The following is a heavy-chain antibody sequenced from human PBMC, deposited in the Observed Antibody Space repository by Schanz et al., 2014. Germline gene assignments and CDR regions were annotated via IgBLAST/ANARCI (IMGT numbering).Heavy chain of an antibody. V-gene: IGHV3-23*04. J-gene: IGHJ5*02. D-gene: IGHD3-10*01. Sequence: EVHLVESGGGLVQPGGSLRLSCAASGFTFITFAMSWVRQAPGKGPEWVSAIGGDASRTYYADSVKGRFTISRDNSKSTLYPKMNSRRPDDTAVYYCARAPPLVRGIAGWFGPWGQGSLVTVSS. CDR1: GFTFITFA. CDR3: ARAPPLVRGIAGWFGP. CDR2: IGGDASRT.